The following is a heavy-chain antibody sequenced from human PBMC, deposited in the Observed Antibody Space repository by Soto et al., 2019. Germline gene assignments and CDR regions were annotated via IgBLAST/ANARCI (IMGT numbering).Heavy chain of an antibody. CDR2: IDYNGVT. J-gene: IGHJ4*02. CDR3: GKVLVGATGHTDSDS. D-gene: IGHD2-15*01. CDR1: GGSIYRGGYY. V-gene: IGHV4-39*01. Sequence: NPSETLSLTCTVSGGSIYRGGYYWGWIRQPPGRGLEWIGNIDYNGVTYSNPSLKSRVTISRDTSKNQFSLKLTSVTAADTALYYCGKVLVGATGHTDSDSWGPGTLVTVSS.